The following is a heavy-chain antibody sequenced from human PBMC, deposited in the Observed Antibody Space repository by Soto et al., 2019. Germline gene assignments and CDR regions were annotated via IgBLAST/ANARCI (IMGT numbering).Heavy chain of an antibody. CDR3: ARDIARVAAADY. V-gene: IGHV1-46*01. J-gene: IGHJ4*02. CDR1: GYTFTSYY. Sequence: ASVKVSCKASGYTFTSYYMHWVRQAPGQGLEWMGIINPSGGSASYAQKFQGRVTMTRDTSTSTVYMELSSLRSEDTAVYYCARDIARVAAADYWGQGTLVTVSS. CDR2: INPSGGSA. D-gene: IGHD6-13*01.